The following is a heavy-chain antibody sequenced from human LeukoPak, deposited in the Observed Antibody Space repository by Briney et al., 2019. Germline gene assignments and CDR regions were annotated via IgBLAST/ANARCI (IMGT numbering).Heavy chain of an antibody. CDR3: ARAGGWGGLGELTFDP. CDR1: GGAVSSGSYY. D-gene: IGHD3-16*01. V-gene: IGHV4-61*01. Sequence: PSETLSLTCTVSGGAVSSGSYYWSWIRQPPGKGLEWIGYIYYSGSTNYNPSLKSRVTISVDTSKNQFSMKLSSVTAADTAVYYCARAGGWGGLGELTFDPWGQGTLVIVSS. CDR2: IYYSGST. J-gene: IGHJ5*02.